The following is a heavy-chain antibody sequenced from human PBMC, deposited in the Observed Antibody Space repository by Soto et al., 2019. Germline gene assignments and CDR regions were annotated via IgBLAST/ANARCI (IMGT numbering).Heavy chain of an antibody. CDR3: VYGRGAVGKGRERGDY. CDR1: GFIFSSCG. V-gene: IGHV3-30*03. D-gene: IGHD2-8*01. CDR2: MSYDGINK. Sequence: QVHLVELGGGVVQPGRSLRLSCAASGFIFSSCGMHWVRQAPGKGLEWVAVMSYDGINKYYGDSVKGRFGIPSEYAKNSLYLHTIGLSSDDTAVYYCVYGRGAVGKGRERGDYWGQGTLVGVSS. J-gene: IGHJ4*02.